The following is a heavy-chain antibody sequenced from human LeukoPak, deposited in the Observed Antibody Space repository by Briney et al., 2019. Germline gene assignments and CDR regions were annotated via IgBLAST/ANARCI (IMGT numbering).Heavy chain of an antibody. V-gene: IGHV1-8*01. J-gene: IGHJ5*02. Sequence: GASVKVSCKASGYTFTSYDINWVRQATGQGLEWMGWMNPNSGNTGYAQKFQGRVTMTRNTSISTAYMELSSLRSEDTAVYYCARDNYYYGSGSYYNIGNWFDPWGQGTLVTASS. D-gene: IGHD3-10*01. CDR3: ARDNYYYGSGSYYNIGNWFDP. CDR1: GYTFTSYD. CDR2: MNPNSGNT.